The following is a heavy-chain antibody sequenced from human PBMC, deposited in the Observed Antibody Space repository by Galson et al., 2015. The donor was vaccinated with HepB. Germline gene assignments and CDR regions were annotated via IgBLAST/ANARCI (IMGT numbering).Heavy chain of an antibody. J-gene: IGHJ6*04. V-gene: IGHV3-64D*06. CDR2: ISSNGGST. CDR3: VKDLIAARWAGSGNRGGSMDV. CDR1: GFTFSSYA. Sequence: SLRLSCAASGFTFSSYAMHWVRQAPGKGLEYVSAISSNGGSTYYADSVKGRFTISRDNSKNTLYLQMSSLRAEDTAVYYCVKDLIAARWAGSGNRGGSMDVWGKGTTVTVSS. D-gene: IGHD6-6*01.